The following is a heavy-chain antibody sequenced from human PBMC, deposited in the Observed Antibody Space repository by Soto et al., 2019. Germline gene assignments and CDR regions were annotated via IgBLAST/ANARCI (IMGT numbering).Heavy chain of an antibody. CDR3: ARECSVSWFDP. CDR2: IYYSGST. CDR1: GRSVSSGSYY. J-gene: IGHJ5*02. D-gene: IGHD2-15*01. Sequence: PSETLSLTCPVSGRSVSSGSYYWSWIRQPPGKGPEWIGYIYYSGSTNYNPSLQSRVNISVETSNKQFYVKTRSVAAADQAVYYCARECSVSWFDPLGQGTLVTV. V-gene: IGHV4-61*01.